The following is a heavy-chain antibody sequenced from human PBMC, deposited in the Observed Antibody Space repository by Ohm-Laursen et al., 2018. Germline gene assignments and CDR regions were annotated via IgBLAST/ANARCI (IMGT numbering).Heavy chain of an antibody. CDR3: ARDQLSGSYYFVYYSMDV. CDR1: GHTFTGYY. D-gene: IGHD1-26*01. CDR2: INPSGGTT. J-gene: IGHJ6*02. Sequence: ASVKVSCKASGHTFTGYYIHWVRQAPGQGLEWMGIINPSGGTTSYAQKFQGRVTMTRDTSTSTVYMELSSLRSEDTALYYCARDQLSGSYYFVYYSMDVWGQGTTVTVSS. V-gene: IGHV1-46*01.